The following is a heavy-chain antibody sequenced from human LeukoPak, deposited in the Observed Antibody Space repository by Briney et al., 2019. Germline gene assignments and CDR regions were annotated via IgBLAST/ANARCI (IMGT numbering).Heavy chain of an antibody. J-gene: IGHJ5*02. Sequence: SETLSLTCTVSGGSISSGDYYWSWIRQPPGKGLEWIGYIYYSGSTYYNPSLKSRVTISVDTSKNQLSLILSSVTAADTAVYFCARNGEFCLDLWGPGTLVTVSS. V-gene: IGHV4-30-4*01. D-gene: IGHD2-8*01. CDR1: GGSISSGDYY. CDR2: IYYSGST. CDR3: ARNGEFCLDL.